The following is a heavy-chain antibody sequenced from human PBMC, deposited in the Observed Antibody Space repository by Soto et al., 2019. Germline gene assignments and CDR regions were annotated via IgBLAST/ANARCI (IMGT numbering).Heavy chain of an antibody. CDR3: ARRMARSGSYPGAFDI. V-gene: IGHV2-5*02. J-gene: IGHJ3*02. D-gene: IGHD1-26*01. CDR2: IYWDDDK. Sequence: QITLKESGPTLVKPTQTLTLTCTFSGFSLSTSGVGVGWIRQPPGKALEWLALIYWDDDKRYSPSLKIRLTITKDTSKNQVVLTMTNMDPVDTATYYCARRMARSGSYPGAFDIWGQGTMVTVSS. CDR1: GFSLSTSGVG.